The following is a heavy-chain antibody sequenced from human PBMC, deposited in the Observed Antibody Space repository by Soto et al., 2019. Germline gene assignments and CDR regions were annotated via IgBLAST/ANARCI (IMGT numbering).Heavy chain of an antibody. D-gene: IGHD3-16*02. CDR1: GFSLSTSGVG. V-gene: IGHV2-5*02. Sequence: QITLKESGPTLVKPTQTLTLTCTFSGFSLSTSGVGVGWIRQPPGKALEWLALIYWDDDKRYSPSLKSRLTTTKDTSKLQGVLTMTNMDPVDTATYYCAHSPLADYVWGSYRPLRAFDIWGQGTMVTVSS. CDR2: IYWDDDK. J-gene: IGHJ3*02. CDR3: AHSPLADYVWGSYRPLRAFDI.